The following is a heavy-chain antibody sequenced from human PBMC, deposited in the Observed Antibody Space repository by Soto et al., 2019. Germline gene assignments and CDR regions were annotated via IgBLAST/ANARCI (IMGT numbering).Heavy chain of an antibody. D-gene: IGHD3-16*01. Sequence: QITLKESGPTLVKPTQTLTLTCTFSGFSLTSRPVGVGWVRQPPGKALEWLAFIYWDDDKRYSPSLRSTLTVTNDASKNQVVLTLTNMDPVDTATYYCAHRRNYDGSWNEGVFDYWGQGILVTVSS. J-gene: IGHJ4*02. CDR2: IYWDDDK. CDR3: AHRRNYDGSWNEGVFDY. V-gene: IGHV2-5*02. CDR1: GFSLTSRPVG.